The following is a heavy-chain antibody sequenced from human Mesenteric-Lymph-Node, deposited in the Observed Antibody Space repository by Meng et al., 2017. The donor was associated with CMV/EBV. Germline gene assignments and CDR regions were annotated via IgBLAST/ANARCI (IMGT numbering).Heavy chain of an antibody. J-gene: IGHJ4*02. CDR1: GGSFSGYY. V-gene: IGHV4-34*01. D-gene: IGHD2-15*01. Sequence: QVQLQQCGAGLLTPSETLSLTCAVYGGSFSGYYWSWIRQPPGKGLEWIGEINHSGVPNYNPSLKSRVTISLDRSKNQFSLKLSSVTAEDTAVYYCARGSDIPVNNYWGQGTLVTVSS. CDR3: ARGSDIPVNNY. CDR2: INHSGVP.